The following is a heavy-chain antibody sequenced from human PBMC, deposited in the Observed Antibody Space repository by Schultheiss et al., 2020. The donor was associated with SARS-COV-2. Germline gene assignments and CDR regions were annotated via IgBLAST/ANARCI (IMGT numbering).Heavy chain of an antibody. CDR1: GGSISSSNW. V-gene: IGHV4-4*02. Sequence: SETLSLTCAVSGGSISSSNWWSWVRQPPGKGLEWIGEIYHSGSTNYNPSLKSRVTISVDKSKNQFSLKLSSVTAADTAVYYCARRSRKSNWHFDVWGRGTLVTVSS. J-gene: IGHJ2*01. CDR2: IYHSGST. CDR3: ARRSRKSNWHFDV.